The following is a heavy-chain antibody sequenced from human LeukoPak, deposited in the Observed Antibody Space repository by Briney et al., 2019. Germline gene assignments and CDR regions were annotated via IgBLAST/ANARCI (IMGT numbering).Heavy chain of an antibody. D-gene: IGHD5-24*01. J-gene: IGHJ4*02. CDR3: AKDLAFDGYTYFDY. CDR1: GFTFDEYA. CDR2: ISWNSGTI. V-gene: IGHV3-9*01. Sequence: GGSLRLSCAASGFTFDEYAMHWVRQAPGKGLEWVSGISWNSGTIGHADSVKGRFTISRDNAKNSLYLQMNSLRAEDTAFYYCAKDLAFDGYTYFDYWGQGALVTVSS.